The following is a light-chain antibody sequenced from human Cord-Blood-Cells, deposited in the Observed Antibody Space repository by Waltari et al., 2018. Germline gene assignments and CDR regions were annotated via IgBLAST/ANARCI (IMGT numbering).Light chain of an antibody. Sequence: QSALTQPVSVSGSPGQSITISCTGTSSDVGGYNYVSWYQQHPGKAPKLMIYEVSNRPSGVSNRFSGSKSGNTASLTISGLQAEDEADYYCSSYTSSSTLVFGGG. J-gene: IGLJ2*01. V-gene: IGLV2-14*01. CDR3: SSYTSSSTLV. CDR2: EVS. CDR1: SSDVGGYNY.